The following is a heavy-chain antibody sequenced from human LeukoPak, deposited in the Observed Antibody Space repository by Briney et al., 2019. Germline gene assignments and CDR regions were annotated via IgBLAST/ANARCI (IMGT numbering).Heavy chain of an antibody. CDR1: GFTFSNAW. D-gene: IGHD1-26*01. CDR3: TTASLKSTVGAFDM. J-gene: IGHJ3*02. V-gene: IGHV3-15*01. CDR2: IKSKGGGGTA. Sequence: PGGSLRLSCAASGFTFSNAWMNWVRQAPGKGLDWVGRIKSKGGGGTADYAAPVKGRFTISRDDSKNMLYLQMNSLKTEDTAVYYCTTASLKSTVGAFDMWGQGTMVTVSS.